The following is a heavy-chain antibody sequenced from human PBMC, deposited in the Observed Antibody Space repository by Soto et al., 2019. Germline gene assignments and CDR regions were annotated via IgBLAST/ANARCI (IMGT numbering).Heavy chain of an antibody. Sequence: QVQLVESGGGVVQPGRSLRLSCAASGFSFSSYGMHWVRQAPGKGLDGVAVISYDGTDEYYADSVKGQLTISRDNAQNSEYWQMNSLRAEDTAEYYCAQQESDWKHHFDYWGQGTLVTVSS. CDR2: ISYDGTDE. V-gene: IGHV3-30*18. CDR3: AQQESDWKHHFDY. J-gene: IGHJ4*02. D-gene: IGHD1-1*01. CDR1: GFSFSSYG.